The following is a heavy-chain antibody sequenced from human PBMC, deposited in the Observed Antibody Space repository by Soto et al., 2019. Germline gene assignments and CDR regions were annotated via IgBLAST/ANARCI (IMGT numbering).Heavy chain of an antibody. CDR3: ARAGKNYDILTGYQTDYYYYYMDV. Sequence: SETLSLTCTVSGGSISSYYWSWIRQPPGKGLEWIGYIYYSGSTNYNPSLKSRVTISVDTSKNQFSLKLSSVTAADTAVYYCARAGKNYDILTGYQTDYYYYYMDVWGKGTTVTV. J-gene: IGHJ6*03. D-gene: IGHD3-9*01. V-gene: IGHV4-59*01. CDR2: IYYSGST. CDR1: GGSISSYY.